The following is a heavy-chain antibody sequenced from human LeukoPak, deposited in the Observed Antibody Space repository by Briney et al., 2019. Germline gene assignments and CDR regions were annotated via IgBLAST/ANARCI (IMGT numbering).Heavy chain of an antibody. Sequence: SGTLSLTCAVSGASISSNWWNWVRQPPGEGLEWIGEIHHSGSANYNPSLKSRVTISVDRSKNQFSLKLSSVTAADTAVYYCAREDGSSFIFDYWGQGTLVTVSS. CDR1: GASISSNW. CDR2: IHHSGSA. D-gene: IGHD6-13*01. CDR3: AREDGSSFIFDY. V-gene: IGHV4-4*02. J-gene: IGHJ4*02.